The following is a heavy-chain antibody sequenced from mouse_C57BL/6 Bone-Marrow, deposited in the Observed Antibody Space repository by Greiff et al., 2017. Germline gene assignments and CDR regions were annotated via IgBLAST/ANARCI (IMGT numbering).Heavy chain of an antibody. Sequence: VQLQESGPELVKPGASVKISCKASGYSFTSYYIHWVKQRPGQGLEWIGWIYPGSGNTKYNEKFKGKATLTADTSSSTAYMQLSSLTSEDSAVYYCTMITTPYYYAMDYWGQGTSVTVSP. CDR2: IYPGSGNT. CDR3: TMITTPYYYAMDY. J-gene: IGHJ4*01. D-gene: IGHD2-4*01. CDR1: GYSFTSYY. V-gene: IGHV1-66*01.